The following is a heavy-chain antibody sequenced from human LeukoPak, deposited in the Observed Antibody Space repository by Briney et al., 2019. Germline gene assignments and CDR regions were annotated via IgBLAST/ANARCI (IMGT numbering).Heavy chain of an antibody. Sequence: PSETLSLTCAVYGGSFSGYYWSWIRQPPGKGLEWIGEINHSGSTNYNPSLKSRVTISVDTSKNQFSLKLSSVTAADTAVYYCARIGGSYYGSGSYYNIRAFDIWGQGTMVTVSS. CDR3: ARIGGSYYGSGSYYNIRAFDI. CDR1: GGSFSGYY. CDR2: INHSGST. D-gene: IGHD3-10*01. J-gene: IGHJ3*02. V-gene: IGHV4-34*01.